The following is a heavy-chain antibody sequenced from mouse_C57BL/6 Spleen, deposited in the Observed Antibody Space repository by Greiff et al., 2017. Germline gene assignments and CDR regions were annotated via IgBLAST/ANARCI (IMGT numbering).Heavy chain of an antibody. D-gene: IGHD2-10*02. Sequence: VQLKESGAELVRPGASVKLSCTASGFNIKDDYMHWVKQRPEQGLEWIGWIDPENGDTEYASKFQGKATITADTSSNTAYLQLSSLTSEDTAVYYCTTGGYGKGDYWGQGTTRTVSS. J-gene: IGHJ2*01. CDR2: IDPENGDT. CDR3: TTGGYGKGDY. V-gene: IGHV14-4*01. CDR1: GFNIKDDY.